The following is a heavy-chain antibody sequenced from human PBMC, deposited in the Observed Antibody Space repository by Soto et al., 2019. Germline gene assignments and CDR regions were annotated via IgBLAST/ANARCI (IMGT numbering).Heavy chain of an antibody. D-gene: IGHD5-18*01. CDR1: GYTFTHYY. V-gene: IGHV1-46*01. CDR2: INPKGGIT. Sequence: QVQLVQSGAEVKKPGASVRVSCKASGYTFTHYYIHWVRQAPGQGLEWMGIINPKGGITTYAQKFRAGFSMTRDTSTSTVYLELISLRSEDSAVYYCATSVNSAMAFVSWGQGTLVNVSS. J-gene: IGHJ4*02. CDR3: ATSVNSAMAFVS.